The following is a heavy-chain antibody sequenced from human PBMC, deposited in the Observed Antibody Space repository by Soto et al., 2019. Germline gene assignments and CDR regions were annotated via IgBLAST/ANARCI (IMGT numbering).Heavy chain of an antibody. CDR2: INPSGGST. V-gene: IGHV1-46*01. J-gene: IGHJ6*02. CDR1: GYTFTSYY. Sequence: ASVKVSCKASGYTFTSYYMHWVRQAPLRGLEWMGIINPSGGSTSYAQKFQGRVTMTRDASTSTVYMEVSSLRSEETAVYYCARDLNKGMDVWGQGTTVTVSS. CDR3: ARDLNKGMDV.